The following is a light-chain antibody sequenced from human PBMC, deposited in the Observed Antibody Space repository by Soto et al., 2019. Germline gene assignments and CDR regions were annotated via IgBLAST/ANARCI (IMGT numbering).Light chain of an antibody. Sequence: EIVMTQSPATLSVSPGGRATLSCRASQSVDINLAWYQQRPGQSPRLLVYAAFTRAAGLPARFSGRGSGTEFTLTISSLQFEDFAVYYCQQYNKWPHTFGQGTKLEI. CDR2: AAF. V-gene: IGKV3-15*01. CDR1: QSVDIN. CDR3: QQYNKWPHT. J-gene: IGKJ2*01.